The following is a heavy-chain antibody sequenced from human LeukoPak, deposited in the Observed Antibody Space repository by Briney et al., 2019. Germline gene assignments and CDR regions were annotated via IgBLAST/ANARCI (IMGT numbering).Heavy chain of an antibody. V-gene: IGHV4-34*01. Sequence: TSETLSLTCAVYGGSFSGYYWSWIRQPPGKGLEWIGEINHSGSTNYNPSLKSRVTISVDTSNNQFSLKLSSVTATDTAVYFCAREGGITGSTLTPQDAFDVWGLGTMVTVSS. CDR3: AREGGITGSTLTPQDAFDV. J-gene: IGHJ3*01. CDR2: INHSGST. CDR1: GGSFSGYY. D-gene: IGHD1-7*01.